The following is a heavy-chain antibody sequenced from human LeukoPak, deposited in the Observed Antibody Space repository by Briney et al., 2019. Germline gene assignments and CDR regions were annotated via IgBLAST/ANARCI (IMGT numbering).Heavy chain of an antibody. CDR1: GGTFSSYA. CDR2: IIPIFGTA. D-gene: IGHD1-26*01. Sequence: SVTVSCKASGGTFSSYAISWVRQAPGQGLEWMGRIIPIFGTANYAQKFQGRVTINTDESTSTAYMELSSLRSEDTAVYYCARDPWGRWELPFDYWGQGTLVTVSS. V-gene: IGHV1-69*05. CDR3: ARDPWGRWELPFDY. J-gene: IGHJ4*02.